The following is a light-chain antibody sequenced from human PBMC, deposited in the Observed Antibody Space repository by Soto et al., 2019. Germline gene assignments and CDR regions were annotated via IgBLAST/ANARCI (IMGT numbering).Light chain of an antibody. CDR2: GAS. Sequence: EIVMTQSPGTLSLSPGETATLSCRASQSLRPTYIAWYQQRPGQAPRLLIYGASFRATDIPNRFSGRGSGTDFTLSISRLEPEDFAVYYCQQYVTSPRTFGQGTKV. CDR1: QSLRPTY. J-gene: IGKJ1*01. V-gene: IGKV3-20*01. CDR3: QQYVTSPRT.